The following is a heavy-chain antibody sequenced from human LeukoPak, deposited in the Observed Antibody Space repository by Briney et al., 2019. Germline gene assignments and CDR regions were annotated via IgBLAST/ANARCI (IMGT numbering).Heavy chain of an antibody. Sequence: SETLSLTCTVSGGSVSSGSYYWRWIRQPPGKGLEWIGYIYYSGSTYYNPSLKSRVTISVDTSKNQFSLKLSSVTAADTAVYYCARSRPITIFGVVGATAFDIWGQGTMVTVSS. J-gene: IGHJ3*02. V-gene: IGHV4-61*01. CDR1: GGSVSSGSYY. CDR3: ARSRPITIFGVVGATAFDI. CDR2: IYYSGST. D-gene: IGHD3-3*01.